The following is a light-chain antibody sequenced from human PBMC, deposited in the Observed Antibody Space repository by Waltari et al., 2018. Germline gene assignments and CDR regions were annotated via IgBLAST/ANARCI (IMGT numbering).Light chain of an antibody. CDR3: QQYGSSPRT. J-gene: IGKJ3*01. CDR2: AAS. Sequence: EIVLTQSPGTLSLSPGGRATLSCRASQSVSSNSLAWYQQKPGQAPRLLIYAASSRATGIPDRFSGSGSGTDFTLTISRLEPEDFAVYYCQQYGSSPRTFGPGTKVDVK. CDR1: QSVSSNS. V-gene: IGKV3-20*01.